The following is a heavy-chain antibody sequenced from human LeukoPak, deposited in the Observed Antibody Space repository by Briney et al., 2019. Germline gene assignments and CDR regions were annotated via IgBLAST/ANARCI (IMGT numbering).Heavy chain of an antibody. D-gene: IGHD6-13*01. CDR1: GGSISSGSYC. V-gene: IGHV4-61*02. Sequence: SQTPSLTCTVSGGSISSGSYCWSWIRQPAGKGLEWIGRIYTSGSTNYNPSLKSRVTISVDTSKNQFSLKLSSVTAADTAVYYCARGLSWSEDAFDIWGQGTMVTVSS. CDR2: IYTSGST. J-gene: IGHJ3*02. CDR3: ARGLSWSEDAFDI.